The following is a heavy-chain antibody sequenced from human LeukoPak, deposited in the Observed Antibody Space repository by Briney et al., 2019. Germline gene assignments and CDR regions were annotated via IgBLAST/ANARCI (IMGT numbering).Heavy chain of an antibody. V-gene: IGHV3-66*01. CDR3: ARDRLLDY. CDR1: GFTVRDNY. D-gene: IGHD5-12*01. J-gene: IGHJ4*02. Sequence: QAGGSLRLSCAVSGFTVRDNYMNWVRQAPGKGLEWVSVISSVGTTYYAESVKGRFTISRDNSKSTLYLQMNSLRAEDTAVYYCARDRLLDYWGQGTLVTVSS. CDR2: ISSVGTT.